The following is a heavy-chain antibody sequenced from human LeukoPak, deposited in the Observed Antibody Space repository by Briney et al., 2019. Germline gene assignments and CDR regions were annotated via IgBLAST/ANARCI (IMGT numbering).Heavy chain of an antibody. CDR1: GYTFTGYY. D-gene: IGHD6-19*01. J-gene: IGHJ4*02. Sequence: ASVKLPCKASGYTFTGYYMFWLRQAPGQGLEWMGRINPNSGGTNYAQKFQGRVTMTRDTSITTAYMELSSLRSDDTAVYYCARDLPSPGISVADDYWGQGTLVTVSS. CDR3: ARDLPSPGISVADDY. CDR2: INPNSGGT. V-gene: IGHV1-2*06.